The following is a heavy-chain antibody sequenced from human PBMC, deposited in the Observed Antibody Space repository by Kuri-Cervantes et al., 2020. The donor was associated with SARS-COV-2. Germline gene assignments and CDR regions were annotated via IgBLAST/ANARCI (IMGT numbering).Heavy chain of an antibody. V-gene: IGHV6-1*01. D-gene: IGHD6-19*01. J-gene: IGHJ3*02. CDR1: GDSVSSNSAA. Sequence: SCAISGDSVSSNSAAWNWIRQSPSRGLEWLGRTYYRSKWYNDYAVSAKSRITINADTSTNQFSLHLNSVNPEDTAMYYCARDLGSGWSDAFDIWGQGTMVTVSS. CDR2: TYYRSKWYN. CDR3: ARDLGSGWSDAFDI.